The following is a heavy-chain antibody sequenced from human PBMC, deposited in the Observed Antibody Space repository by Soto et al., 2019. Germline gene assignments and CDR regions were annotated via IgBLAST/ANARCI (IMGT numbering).Heavy chain of an antibody. D-gene: IGHD3-22*01. CDR3: AIEYFYDSSCYYYSQYYFDY. Sequence: GGSLRLSCAASGFTFSSYSMNWVRQAPGKGLEWVSSISSSSSYIYYADSVKGRFTISRDNAKNSLYLQMNSLRAEDTAVYYCAIEYFYDSSCYYYSQYYFDYWAQGTLVTVSS. CDR2: ISSSSSYI. J-gene: IGHJ4*02. V-gene: IGHV3-21*01. CDR1: GFTFSSYS.